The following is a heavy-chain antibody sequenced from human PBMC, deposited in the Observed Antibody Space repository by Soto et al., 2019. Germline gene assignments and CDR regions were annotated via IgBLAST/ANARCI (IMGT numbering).Heavy chain of an antibody. J-gene: IGHJ4*02. CDR2: ISAYNGNT. CDR1: GYTFTSYG. D-gene: IGHD3-9*01. V-gene: IGHV1-18*01. Sequence: QVQLVQSGAEVKKPGASVKVSCKASGYTFTSYGISWVRQAPGQGLEWMGWISAYNGNTNYAQKLQGRVTMTTDTSTSTDYMELRSLRSDDTAVYYCARAGDILTGDPIVPCDYWGQGTLVTVSS. CDR3: ARAGDILTGDPIVPCDY.